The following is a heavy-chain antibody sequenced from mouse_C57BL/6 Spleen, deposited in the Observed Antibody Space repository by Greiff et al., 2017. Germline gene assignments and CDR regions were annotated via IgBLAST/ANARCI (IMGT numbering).Heavy chain of an antibody. V-gene: IGHV8-12*01. J-gene: IGHJ4*01. CDR3: ARAYDGYPYYAMDY. CDR2: IYWDDDK. CDR1: GFSLSTSGMG. D-gene: IGHD2-3*01. Sequence: QVTLKESGPGILQSSQTLSLTCSFSGFSLSTSGMGVSWIRQPSGKGLEWLAHIYWDDDKRYNPSLKSRLTISKDTSRNQVFLKITSVDTADTATYYCARAYDGYPYYAMDYWGQGTSVTVSS.